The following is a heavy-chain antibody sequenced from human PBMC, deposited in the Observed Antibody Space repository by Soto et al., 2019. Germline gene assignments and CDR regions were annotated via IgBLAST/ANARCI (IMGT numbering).Heavy chain of an antibody. CDR2: IYYSGST. CDR1: GGSISSYY. Sequence: PSETLSLTCTVSGGSISSYYWSWIRQPPGKGLEWIGYIYYSGSTNYNPSLKSRVTISVDTSKNQFSLKLSSVTAADTAVYYCAREEREPKGYYYGMDVLGQGTTVTVSS. D-gene: IGHD1-1*01. V-gene: IGHV4-59*01. CDR3: AREEREPKGYYYGMDV. J-gene: IGHJ6*02.